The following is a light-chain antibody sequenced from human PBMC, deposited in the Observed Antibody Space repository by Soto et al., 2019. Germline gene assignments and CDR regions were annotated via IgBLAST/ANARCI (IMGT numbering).Light chain of an antibody. Sequence: QSALTQPPSASGSPGQSVTISCTGTSSDVGAYNYVSWYRQDPGKAPKLMIYDVNTRPSGVPDRFSGSKSGNTASLTVSGLQAEDEAHYYCSSYTGTTVIFGGGTKLTVL. CDR1: SSDVGAYNY. CDR2: DVN. V-gene: IGLV2-8*01. J-gene: IGLJ2*01. CDR3: SSYTGTTVI.